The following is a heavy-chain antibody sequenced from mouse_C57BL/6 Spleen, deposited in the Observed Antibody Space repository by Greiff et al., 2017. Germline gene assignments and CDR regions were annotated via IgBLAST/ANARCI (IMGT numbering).Heavy chain of an antibody. CDR1: GYTFTDYE. CDR3: TILEKGDYVDY. J-gene: IGHJ2*01. V-gene: IGHV1-15*01. D-gene: IGHD1-1*01. Sequence: VQRVESGAELVRPGASVTLSCKASGYTFTDYEMHWVKQTPVHGLEWIGAIDPETGGTAYNQKFKGKAILTADKSSSTAYMGLRSLTSEDSAVYYCTILEKGDYVDYWGQGTTLTGSS. CDR2: IDPETGGT.